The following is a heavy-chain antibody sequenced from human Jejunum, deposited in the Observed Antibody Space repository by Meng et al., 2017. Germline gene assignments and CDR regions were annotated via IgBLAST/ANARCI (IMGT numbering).Heavy chain of an antibody. CDR3: ARGKNAMTAIGLDY. D-gene: IGHD2-21*02. CDR1: GYTFTSYP. CDR2: INAGNYNT. J-gene: IGHJ4*02. Sequence: QVQLVQSGAEVKKPGASVKVSCKASGYTFTSYPMHWVRQAPGQGPEWMGWINAGNYNTDYSQKFQGRVTITRDTFASIIYMELNSLRSEDTAVYYCARGKNAMTAIGLDYWGQGSLVTVSS. V-gene: IGHV1-3*01.